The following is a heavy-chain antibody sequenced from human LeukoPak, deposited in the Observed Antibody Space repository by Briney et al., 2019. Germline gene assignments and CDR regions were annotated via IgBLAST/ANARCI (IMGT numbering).Heavy chain of an antibody. CDR3: ARDVGGSLDY. D-gene: IGHD1-26*01. CDR2: ARKNGDNV. J-gene: IGHJ4*02. CDR1: GFTFRDHT. Sequence: GGSLRLSCVASGFTFRDHTMHWVRQAPGKGLEYVLGARKNGDNVYSAKSVKGRFSVSRDNSRNTLYLQMGSLRDEEMGVYYCARDVGGSLDYWGQGTLVTVSS. V-gene: IGHV3-64*01.